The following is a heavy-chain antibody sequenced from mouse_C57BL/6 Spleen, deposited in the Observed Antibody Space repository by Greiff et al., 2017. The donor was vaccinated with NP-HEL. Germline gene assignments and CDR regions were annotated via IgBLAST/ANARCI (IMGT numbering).Heavy chain of an antibody. Sequence: QVQLQQPGAELVKPGASVKLSCKASGYTFTSYWMHWVKQRPGQGLEWIGMIHPNSGSTNYNEKFKSKATLTVDKSSSTAYMQLSSLTSEDSAVYYCARLGTVVAGEFDVWGTGTTVTVSS. CDR2: IHPNSGST. CDR3: ARLGTVVAGEFDV. D-gene: IGHD1-1*01. CDR1: GYTFTSYW. V-gene: IGHV1-64*01. J-gene: IGHJ1*03.